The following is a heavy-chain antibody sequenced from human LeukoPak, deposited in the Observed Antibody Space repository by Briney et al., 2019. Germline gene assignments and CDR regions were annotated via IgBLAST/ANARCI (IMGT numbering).Heavy chain of an antibody. CDR3: ARSQWTPRGWFDP. J-gene: IGHJ5*02. D-gene: IGHD3/OR15-3a*01. Sequence: PSETLSLTCTVSGGSISSSSYYWGWIRQPPGKGLEWIGSNSGSTYYNPSLKSRVTISVDTSKNQFSLKLSSVTAADTAVYYCARSQWTPRGWFDPWGQGTLVTVSS. CDR2: NSGST. V-gene: IGHV4-39*07. CDR1: GGSISSSSYY.